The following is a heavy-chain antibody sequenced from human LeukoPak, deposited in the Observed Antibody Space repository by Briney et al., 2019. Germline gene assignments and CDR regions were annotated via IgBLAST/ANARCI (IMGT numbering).Heavy chain of an antibody. CDR2: ISGSGGST. D-gene: IGHD1-26*01. Sequence: ETLSLTCAVYGGSLSGSYWSWIRQPPGKGLEWVSAISGSGGSTYYADSVKGRFTISRDNSKNTLYLQMNSLRAEDTAVYYCAKGLVGAFDYWGQGTLVTVSS. V-gene: IGHV3-23*01. CDR1: GGSLSGSY. CDR3: AKGLVGAFDY. J-gene: IGHJ4*02.